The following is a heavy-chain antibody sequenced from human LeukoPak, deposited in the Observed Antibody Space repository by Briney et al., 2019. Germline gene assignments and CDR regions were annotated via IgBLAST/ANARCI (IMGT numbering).Heavy chain of an antibody. Sequence: PSETRSLTCTISGDSIGSSSYYWGWIRQAPGKGLEWIGSMYYSGSGSYSPSLKSRVTISLDTSNNRFSLKLNSVTAADTAVYYCATLTYYYSYLAVWGKGTTVTVSS. J-gene: IGHJ6*03. CDR3: ATLTYYYSYLAV. CDR2: MYYSGSG. CDR1: GDSIGSSSYY. V-gene: IGHV4-39*01.